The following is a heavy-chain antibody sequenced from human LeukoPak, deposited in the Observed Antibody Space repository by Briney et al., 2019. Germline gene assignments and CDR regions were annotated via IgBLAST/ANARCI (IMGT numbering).Heavy chain of an antibody. CDR1: GFTFSSYA. CDR2: IGRDGINT. Sequence: GGSLRLSCVASGFTFSSYAMGWVRQAPGKGLEWVSAIGRDGINTKYADSVNGRFTVSKDNSRDTLYLQMRSLRADDTAVYYCVKGLVAGNQYSDSWGQGTLVTVSS. D-gene: IGHD2-15*01. V-gene: IGHV3-23*01. CDR3: VKGLVAGNQYSDS. J-gene: IGHJ4*02.